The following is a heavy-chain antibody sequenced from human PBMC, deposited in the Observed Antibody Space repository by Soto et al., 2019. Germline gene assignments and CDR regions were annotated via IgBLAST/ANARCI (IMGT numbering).Heavy chain of an antibody. Sequence: VQLVESGGGVVQPGRSLRLSCAASGFTFSNYAMHWVRQAPGKGLEWVTAIWYDGSNGYYTDSVKGRFTISRDNSKNTLCLQMSSLRGADTAVYYCVGSGHSYDQWFFDYWGQGTLVTVSS. D-gene: IGHD5-18*01. J-gene: IGHJ4*02. CDR3: VGSGHSYDQWFFDY. CDR1: GFTFSNYA. V-gene: IGHV3-33*01. CDR2: IWYDGSNG.